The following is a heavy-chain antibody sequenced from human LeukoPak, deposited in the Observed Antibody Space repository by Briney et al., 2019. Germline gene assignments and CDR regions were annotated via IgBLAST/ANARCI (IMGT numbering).Heavy chain of an antibody. CDR1: GGSINSYY. D-gene: IGHD6-13*01. V-gene: IGHV4-59*08. J-gene: IGHJ4*02. CDR3: ARHRIAAAGTYFDY. Sequence: SETLSLTCIVSGGSINSYYWSWIRQPPGKGLEWIGYIYYSGMTDYNPSLKSRVTISVDTSKNQFSLKLSSVTAADTAMYYFARHRIAAAGTYFDYWGQGTLVTVSS. CDR2: IYYSGMT.